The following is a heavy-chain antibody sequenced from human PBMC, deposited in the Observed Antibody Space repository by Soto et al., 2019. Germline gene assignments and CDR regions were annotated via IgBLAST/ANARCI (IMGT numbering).Heavy chain of an antibody. J-gene: IGHJ6*02. Sequence: QVQLQESGPGLVKPSETLSLTCTVSGGSISSYYWSWIRQPPGKGLEWIGYIYYSGSTNYNPSLKSRVTISVDTPKNQFSLQLSSVTAADTAVYYCARGNREYSSSSWVRYYYYGMDVWGQGTTVTVSS. CDR2: IYYSGST. D-gene: IGHD6-6*01. CDR3: ARGNREYSSSSWVRYYYYGMDV. CDR1: GGSISSYY. V-gene: IGHV4-59*01.